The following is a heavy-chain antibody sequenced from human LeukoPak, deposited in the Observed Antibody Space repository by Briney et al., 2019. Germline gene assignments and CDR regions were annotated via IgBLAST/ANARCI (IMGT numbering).Heavy chain of an antibody. CDR2: ISGSVGST. D-gene: IGHD3-10*02. CDR1: GFTFSSYD. Sequence: GGSLRLSCAASGFTFSSYDMSWVRQAPGEGLEWVSAISGSVGSTYYADSVKGRFTISRDNAKNSLYLQMNSLRAEDTAVYYCAELGITMIGGVWGKGTTVTISS. J-gene: IGHJ6*04. V-gene: IGHV3-23*01. CDR3: AELGITMIGGV.